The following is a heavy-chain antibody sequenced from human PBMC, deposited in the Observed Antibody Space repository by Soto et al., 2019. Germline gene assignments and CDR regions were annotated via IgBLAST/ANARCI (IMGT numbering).Heavy chain of an antibody. V-gene: IGHV3-23*01. Sequence: GGSLRLSCPAAGFTCSSFAMSWVRRAPGKGLEWVAAIARGGDNTYYGDSVEGRFTMSRDNSKNTLYLQMNSLRAEDTAIYYCARGPRAPPPHDYGMDVWGQGTTVTVSS. CDR1: GFTCSSFA. J-gene: IGHJ6*02. CDR3: ARGPRAPPPHDYGMDV. CDR2: IARGGDNT.